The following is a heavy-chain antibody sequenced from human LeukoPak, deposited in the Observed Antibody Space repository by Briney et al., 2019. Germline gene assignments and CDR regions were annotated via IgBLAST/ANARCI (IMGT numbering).Heavy chain of an antibody. D-gene: IGHD3-10*01. CDR3: ARVRLLWFGELLSPRTHLDY. Sequence: SETLSLTCAVYGGSFSGYYWSWIRQPPGKGLEWIGEINHSGSTNYNPSLKSRVTISVDTSKNQFSLKLSSVTAANTAVYYCARVRLLWFGELLSPRTHLDYWGQGTLVTVSS. CDR1: GGSFSGYY. V-gene: IGHV4-34*01. CDR2: INHSGST. J-gene: IGHJ4*02.